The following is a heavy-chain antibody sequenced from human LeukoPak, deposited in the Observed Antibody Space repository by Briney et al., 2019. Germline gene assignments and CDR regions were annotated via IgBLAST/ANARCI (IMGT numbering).Heavy chain of an antibody. CDR2: ISSGGGVT. CDR1: GFNFRSFS. Sequence: GGSRRPSCEASGFNFRSFSPNWVRHAPGTGLEWVSYISSGGGVTHHADSVKGRFTISRDDAKSSVYLQMHSLRTEDTAVYYCARDLVSQFGDLWGRGTLVTVSS. CDR3: ARDLVSQFGDL. J-gene: IGHJ2*01. D-gene: IGHD2-8*01. V-gene: IGHV3-48*01.